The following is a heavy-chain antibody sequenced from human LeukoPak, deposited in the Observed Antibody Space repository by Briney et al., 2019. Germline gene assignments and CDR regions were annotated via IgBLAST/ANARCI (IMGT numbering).Heavy chain of an antibody. J-gene: IGHJ4*02. CDR3: AKKEAVAGKGFDY. CDR1: GFTFSSYA. V-gene: IGHV3-23*01. D-gene: IGHD6-19*01. Sequence: GGSLIPSCAASGFTFSSYAMSWVRQAPGKGLEWVSIITGSGSGDSTYYADSVKGRFTISRDNSKNTLYLQMNSLRAEDTAVYYCAKKEAVAGKGFDYWGQGTLVTVSS. CDR2: ITGSGSGDST.